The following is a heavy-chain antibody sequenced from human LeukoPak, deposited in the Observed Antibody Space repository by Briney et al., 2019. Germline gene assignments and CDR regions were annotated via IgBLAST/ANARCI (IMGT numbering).Heavy chain of an antibody. Sequence: SETLSLTCTVSGGSFSGSYWSWIRQPPGKGLEWIGYIYYSGTTNYNPSLMSRVTISIDTSKEQFSLRLSSVTAADTAVYYCARYVVYGSGKYYFDYWGQGTLVTVSS. CDR2: IYYSGTT. CDR3: ARYVVYGSGKYYFDY. J-gene: IGHJ4*02. CDR1: GGSFSGSY. D-gene: IGHD3-10*01. V-gene: IGHV4-59*01.